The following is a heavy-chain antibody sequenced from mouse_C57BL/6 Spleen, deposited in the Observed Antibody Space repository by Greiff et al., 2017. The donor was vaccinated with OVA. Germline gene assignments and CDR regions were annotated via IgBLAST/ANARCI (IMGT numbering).Heavy chain of an antibody. CDR1: GYTFTSYW. CDR2: IHPNSGST. CDR3: ARITTVVATDY. V-gene: IGHV1-64*01. D-gene: IGHD1-1*01. Sequence: QVQLKQPGAALVKPGASVKLSCKASGYTFTSYWMHWVKQRPGQGLEWIGMIHPNSGSTNYNEKFKSKATLTVDKSSSTAYMQLSSLTSEDSAVYYCARITTVVATDYWGQGTTLTVSS. J-gene: IGHJ2*01.